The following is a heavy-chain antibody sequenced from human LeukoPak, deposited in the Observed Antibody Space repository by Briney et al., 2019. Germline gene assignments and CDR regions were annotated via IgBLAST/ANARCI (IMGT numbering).Heavy chain of an antibody. CDR1: GYSISSGYY. V-gene: IGHV4-38-2*01. D-gene: IGHD3-9*01. Sequence: SETLSLTCAVSGYSISSGYYWGWIRQPPGKGLEWIGSIYHSGSTYYNPSLKSRVTISVDTSKNQFSLKLSSATAADTAVYYCARVSGLRYFDWLLVYWGQGTLVTVSS. CDR2: IYHSGST. J-gene: IGHJ4*02. CDR3: ARVSGLRYFDWLLVY.